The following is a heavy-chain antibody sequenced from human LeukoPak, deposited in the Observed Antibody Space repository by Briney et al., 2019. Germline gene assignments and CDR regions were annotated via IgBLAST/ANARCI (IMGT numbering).Heavy chain of an antibody. D-gene: IGHD2-15*01. Sequence: PSETLSLTCTVSGGSISGYYWSWIRQPAGKGLEWIGRIHTSGSTNYNPSLKSRVSMSLDTSKNHFSLKLSSVTAADTAVYYCARWWGYYMDVWGKGTTVTVSS. J-gene: IGHJ6*03. CDR3: ARWWGYYMDV. CDR1: GGSISGYY. V-gene: IGHV4-4*07. CDR2: IHTSGST.